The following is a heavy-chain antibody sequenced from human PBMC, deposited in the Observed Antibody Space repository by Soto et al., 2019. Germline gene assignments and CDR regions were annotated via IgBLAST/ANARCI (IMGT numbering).Heavy chain of an antibody. V-gene: IGHV1-69*01. CDR1: GGTFSSYA. CDR3: ASNPRRIAVAGTNYYYYYGMDV. CDR2: IIPIFGTA. J-gene: IGHJ6*02. Sequence: QVQLVQSGAEVKKPGSSVKVSCKASGGTFSSYAISWVRQAPGQGLEWMGGIIPIFGTANYAQKFQGRVTITADESTGTAYMELSSLRSEDTAVYYCASNPRRIAVAGTNYYYYYGMDVWGQGTTVTVSS. D-gene: IGHD6-19*01.